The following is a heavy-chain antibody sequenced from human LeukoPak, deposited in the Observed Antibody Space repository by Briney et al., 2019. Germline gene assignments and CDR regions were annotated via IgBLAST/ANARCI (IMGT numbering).Heavy chain of an antibody. J-gene: IGHJ4*02. D-gene: IGHD1-14*01. CDR2: IGYTSTDK. CDR3: VRGDNRDY. V-gene: IGHV3-21*01. Sequence: GGSLRLSCAASGFTFSSYAMSWVRQAPGKGLEWVSSIGYTSTDKYYVASVKGRFTISRDNAENSLYLQMNSLRAEDSAVYYCVRGDNRDYWGQGTLVTVSS. CDR1: GFTFSSYA.